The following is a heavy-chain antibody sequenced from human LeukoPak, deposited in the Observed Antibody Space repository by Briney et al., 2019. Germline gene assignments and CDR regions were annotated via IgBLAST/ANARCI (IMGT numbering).Heavy chain of an antibody. CDR1: GGSISSSSYY. V-gene: IGHV4-39*01. D-gene: IGHD6-13*01. CDR2: IYYSGST. J-gene: IGHJ5*02. Sequence: SETLSLTCTVSGGSISSSSYYWGWIRQPPGKGLEWIGSIYYSGSTYYNPSLKSRVTISVDTSKNQFSLKLSSMTAADTAVYYCARIVKGSRQQRYSWFDPWGQGTLVTVSS. CDR3: ARIVKGSRQQRYSWFDP.